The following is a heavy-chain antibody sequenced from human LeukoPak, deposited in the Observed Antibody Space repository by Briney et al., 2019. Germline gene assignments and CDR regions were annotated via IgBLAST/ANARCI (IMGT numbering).Heavy chain of an antibody. CDR3: ARDRVCGSGSLDS. D-gene: IGHD3-10*01. J-gene: IGHJ4*02. Sequence: GGSLRLSCAASGFTFTSHWTHWVRHAPGEGLVWVSRINNDGSETSHADSVKGRFTISRDNAKNTLYLQMNSLRVEDMAVYYCARDRVCGSGSLDSWGQGTLVTVSS. CDR1: GFTFTSHW. CDR2: INNDGSET. V-gene: IGHV3-74*01.